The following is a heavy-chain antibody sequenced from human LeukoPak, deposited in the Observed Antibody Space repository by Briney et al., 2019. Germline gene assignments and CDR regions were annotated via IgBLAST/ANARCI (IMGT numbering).Heavy chain of an antibody. Sequence: SETLSLTCAVYGGSVSAYYWSWIRQPPGKGLEWIGEINHSGSTNYNPSLKSRVTISVGTSKNQFSLKLSSVTAADTAVYYCARGVTKAPDAFDIWGQGTMVTVSS. D-gene: IGHD4-17*01. J-gene: IGHJ3*02. CDR3: ARGVTKAPDAFDI. CDR2: INHSGST. V-gene: IGHV4-34*01. CDR1: GGSVSAYY.